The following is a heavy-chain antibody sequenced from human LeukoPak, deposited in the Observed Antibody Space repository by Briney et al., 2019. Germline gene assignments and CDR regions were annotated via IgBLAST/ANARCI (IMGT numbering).Heavy chain of an antibody. Sequence: GGSLRLSCAASGFTFSSYAMHWVRQAQGKGLEWVAVISYDGSNKYYADSVKGRFTISRDNSKNTLYLQMNSLRAEDTAVYYCARSRGPYYYYYGMDVWGQGTTVTVSS. V-gene: IGHV3-30-3*01. CDR1: GFTFSSYA. CDR3: ARSRGPYYYYYGMDV. J-gene: IGHJ6*02. CDR2: ISYDGSNK. D-gene: IGHD2-15*01.